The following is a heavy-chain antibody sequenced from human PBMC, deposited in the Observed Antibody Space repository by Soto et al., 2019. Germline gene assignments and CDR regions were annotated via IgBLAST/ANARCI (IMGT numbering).Heavy chain of an antibody. CDR3: GRGDYANAFDI. CDR1: GGSISSGGYS. V-gene: IGHV4-30-2*01. CDR2: IYHSGST. D-gene: IGHD4-17*01. Sequence: QLQLQESGSGLVTPSQTLSLTCAVSGGSISSGGYSWNLIRQPPGKGLEWIGNIYHSGSTYYNASLKSRVTISVDRSKNQFSLKLSSVTAADTAVYYCGRGDYANAFDIWGQGTMVTVSS. J-gene: IGHJ3*02.